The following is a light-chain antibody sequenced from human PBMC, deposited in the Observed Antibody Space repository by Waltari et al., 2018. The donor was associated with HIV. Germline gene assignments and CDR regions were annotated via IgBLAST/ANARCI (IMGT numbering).Light chain of an antibody. V-gene: IGKV4-1*01. CDR2: WAS. CDR1: QSVLYSSNNRNH. Sequence: DIVMTQSPDSLAVSLGERATINCKSSQSVLYSSNNRNHIAWYQRKPGQPPRLLIYWASTRESGVPDRFSGSGSGTNFSLTISSLQPEDFATYYCQQTYTMYTFAQGTELAIK. CDR3: QQTYTMYT. J-gene: IGKJ2*01.